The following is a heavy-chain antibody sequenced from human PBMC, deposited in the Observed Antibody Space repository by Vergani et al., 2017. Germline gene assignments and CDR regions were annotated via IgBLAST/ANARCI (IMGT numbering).Heavy chain of an antibody. CDR1: GFTFNHYA. V-gene: IGHV3-23*01. CDR3: AKANPRNSGYDYLYYYHAMGV. D-gene: IGHD5-12*01. J-gene: IGHJ6*02. CDR2: ISGSGGST. Sequence: EVQLLESGGDLVQPGGSLRLSCAASGFTFNHYAMNWVRQAPGKGLEWVSGISGSGGSTYYAGSVKGRFTLSRDSSKNTLYLQMNSLSAGDTAVYYCAKANPRNSGYDYLYYYHAMGVWGQGTTVTVSS.